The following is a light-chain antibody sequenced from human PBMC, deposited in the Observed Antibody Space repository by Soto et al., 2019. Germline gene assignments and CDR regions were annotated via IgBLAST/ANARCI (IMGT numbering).Light chain of an antibody. V-gene: IGLV2-14*01. Sequence: QSVLTQPASVSGSPGQLITISCTGTSSDVGGYDYVSWYQQHPAKVPKLIIYEVSKRPSGVSHRFSGSKSGNTASLTISGLQTEDEADYYCSSYTTSSALVFGGGTKVTVL. CDR3: SSYTTSSALV. CDR1: SSDVGGYDY. CDR2: EVS. J-gene: IGLJ2*01.